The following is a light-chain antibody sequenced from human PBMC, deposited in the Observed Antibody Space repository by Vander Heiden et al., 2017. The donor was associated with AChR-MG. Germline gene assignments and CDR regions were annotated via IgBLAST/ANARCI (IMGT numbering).Light chain of an antibody. J-gene: IGLJ3*02. CDR2: DFT. V-gene: IGLV2-14*03. CDR3: TSYTNGKSPPWV. Sequence: QSAPTQSASVSGSPGQSITISCTGATSNIDDYRYVSWYQQYPGKAPKLIIYDFTKRPSGVSDRFSCSKSCNTASPTISGIQAEDEANYYCTSYTNGKSPPWVFGRGTKLTVL. CDR1: TSNIDDYRY.